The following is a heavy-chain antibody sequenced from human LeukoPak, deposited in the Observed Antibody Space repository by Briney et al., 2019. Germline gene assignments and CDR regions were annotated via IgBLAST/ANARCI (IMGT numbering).Heavy chain of an antibody. CDR1: GFTFSSRDW. Sequence: GGSLRLSCVASGFTFSSRDWMTWVRPAPGKGLEWVANIKQDGSEKYYVDSAKGRFTISRDNAKNSLYLQMNSLRAEDTAVYYCARVVSMYCSSTSCYDAFDIWGQGTMVTVSS. CDR2: IKQDGSEK. J-gene: IGHJ3*02. V-gene: IGHV3-7*01. D-gene: IGHD2-2*01. CDR3: ARVVSMYCSSTSCYDAFDI.